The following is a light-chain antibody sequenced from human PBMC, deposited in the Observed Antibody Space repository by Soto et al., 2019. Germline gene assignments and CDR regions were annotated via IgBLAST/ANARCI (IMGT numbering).Light chain of an antibody. J-gene: IGKJ5*01. Sequence: EIVLTQSPATLSLSPGERATLSCRASQSVSSYLAWYQQKPGQAPRLLIYDASNRATGIPARFSGSGSGTDFTLTISSLETEDFAVYYSQQRSNWSFGQGTRLEIK. CDR3: QQRSNWS. CDR2: DAS. CDR1: QSVSSY. V-gene: IGKV3-11*01.